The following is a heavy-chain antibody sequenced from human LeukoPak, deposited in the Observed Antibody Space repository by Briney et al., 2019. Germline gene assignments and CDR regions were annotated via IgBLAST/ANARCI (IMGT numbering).Heavy chain of an antibody. J-gene: IGHJ4*02. V-gene: IGHV4-59*08. CDR3: ARLHGDLFDY. CDR2: IYYSGST. CDR1: GGSINSYY. Sequence: SETLSLTCTVSGGSINSYYWSWIRQPPGKGLEWIAYIYYSGSTNYNPSLKSRVTISVDTSKNQFSLKLSSVTAADTAVYYCARLHGDLFDYWGQGTLVTVSS. D-gene: IGHD4-17*01.